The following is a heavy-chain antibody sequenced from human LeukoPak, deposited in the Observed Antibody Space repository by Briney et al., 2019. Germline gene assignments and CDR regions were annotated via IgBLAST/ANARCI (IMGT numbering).Heavy chain of an antibody. CDR1: GFTFSAYW. CDR3: ARLYCGVGTCYFYYMDV. CDR2: IKQDGSDK. D-gene: IGHD2-15*01. V-gene: IGHV3-7*01. J-gene: IGHJ6*03. Sequence: GGSLRLSCAASGFTFSAYWMIWVRQGLGKGLQWVADIKQDGSDKYYVDSVKGRFTISRDNAKNSLYLQMNSLRAEDTAVYYCARLYCGVGTCYFYYMDVWGKGTTVTVSS.